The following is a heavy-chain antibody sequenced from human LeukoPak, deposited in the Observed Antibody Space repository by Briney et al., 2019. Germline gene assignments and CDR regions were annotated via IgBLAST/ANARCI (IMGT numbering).Heavy chain of an antibody. CDR2: ISYDGSNK. D-gene: IGHD6-19*01. J-gene: IGHJ4*02. Sequence: PGGSLRLSCAASGFTLSSYGMHWVRQAPGKGLEWVAVISYDGSNKYYADSVKGRFTISRDNSKNTLYLQMNSLRAEDTAVYYCAKDWRGAVAGYWGQGTLVTVSS. V-gene: IGHV3-30*18. CDR3: AKDWRGAVAGY. CDR1: GFTLSSYG.